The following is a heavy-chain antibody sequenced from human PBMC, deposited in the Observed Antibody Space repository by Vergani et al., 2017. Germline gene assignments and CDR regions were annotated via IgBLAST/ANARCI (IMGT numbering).Heavy chain of an antibody. CDR3: ARDTVTGSRYFDY. Sequence: QVQLVESGGGVVQPGRSLRLSCAASGFTFSSYAMHWVRQAPGKGLEWVAFIRYDGSNTYYADSVKGRFTISRDNSKNTLFLQMNSLRPEDTAVYYCARDTVTGSRYFDYWGQGTLVTVSS. V-gene: IGHV3-33*08. J-gene: IGHJ4*02. D-gene: IGHD6-19*01. CDR2: IRYDGSNT. CDR1: GFTFSSYA.